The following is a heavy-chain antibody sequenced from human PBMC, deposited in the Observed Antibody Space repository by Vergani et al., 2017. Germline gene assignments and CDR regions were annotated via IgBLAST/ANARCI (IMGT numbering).Heavy chain of an antibody. D-gene: IGHD6-6*01. CDR1: GGPISSGSYY. J-gene: IGHJ5*02. CDR2: IYTSGST. CDR3: ARAIKSIAARHTWFDP. Sequence: QLQLQESGPGLVKPSETLSLTCTVSGGPISSGSYYWSWIRQPAGKGLEWIGRIYTSGSTNHNPSLKSRVTISVDTSKNQLSLKLSSVTAADTAVYYCARAIKSIAARHTWFDPWGQGTLVTVSS. V-gene: IGHV4-61*02.